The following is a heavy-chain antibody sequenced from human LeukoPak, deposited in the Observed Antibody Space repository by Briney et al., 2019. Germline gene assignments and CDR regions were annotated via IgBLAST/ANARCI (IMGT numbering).Heavy chain of an antibody. CDR2: IYYSGST. D-gene: IGHD6-19*01. CDR3: ARNPGIAVAGRLFQH. Sequence: PSETLSLTCTVSGGSISSSSYYWGWIRQPPGKGLEWIGSIYYSGSTYYNPSLKSRVTISVDTSKNQFSLKLSSVTAADTAVYYCARNPGIAVAGRLFQHWGQGTLVTVSS. J-gene: IGHJ1*01. CDR1: GGSISSSSYY. V-gene: IGHV4-39*07.